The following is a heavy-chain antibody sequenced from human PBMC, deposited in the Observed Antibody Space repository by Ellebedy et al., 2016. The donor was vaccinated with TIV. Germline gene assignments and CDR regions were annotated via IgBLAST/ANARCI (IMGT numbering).Heavy chain of an antibody. CDR2: IYYSGST. D-gene: IGHD2-8*01. Sequence: SETLSLTXTVSGGSISSGGYYWSWIRQPPGKGLEWIGYIYYSGSTNYNPSLKSRVTISVDTSKNQFSLKLSSVTAADTAVYYCARVLARYYGMDVWGQGTTVTVSS. J-gene: IGHJ6*02. V-gene: IGHV4-61*08. CDR3: ARVLARYYGMDV. CDR1: GGSISSGGYY.